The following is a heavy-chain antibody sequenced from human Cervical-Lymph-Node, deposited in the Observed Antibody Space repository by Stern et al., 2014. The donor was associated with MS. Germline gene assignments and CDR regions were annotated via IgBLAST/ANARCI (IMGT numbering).Heavy chain of an antibody. CDR3: ATRIVTDIDY. Sequence: QVQLQESGPGLVKPSGTLSLTCAVSGGSISSSNWWSWVRQPPGKGLEWIGDIYHIGSTNYTPSLQGRVTISADKAKNQISLELSSVTAADTAVYYCATRIVTDIDYWGQGTLVTVSS. CDR2: IYHIGST. J-gene: IGHJ4*02. CDR1: GGSISSSNW. V-gene: IGHV4-4*02. D-gene: IGHD3-22*01.